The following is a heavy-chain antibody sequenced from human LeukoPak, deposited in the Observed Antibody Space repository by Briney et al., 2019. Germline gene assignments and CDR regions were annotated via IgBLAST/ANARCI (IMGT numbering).Heavy chain of an antibody. CDR3: ARDAYYSSSLYLAYNWFDP. Sequence: ASVKVSCKASGYTFTSYGISWVRQAPGQGLEWMGWISAYNGNTNYAQKLQGRVTMTTDTSTSTAYMELRSLRSDDTAVYYCARDAYYSSSLYLAYNWFDPWGQGTLVAVSS. CDR2: ISAYNGNT. V-gene: IGHV1-18*01. J-gene: IGHJ5*02. D-gene: IGHD6-13*01. CDR1: GYTFTSYG.